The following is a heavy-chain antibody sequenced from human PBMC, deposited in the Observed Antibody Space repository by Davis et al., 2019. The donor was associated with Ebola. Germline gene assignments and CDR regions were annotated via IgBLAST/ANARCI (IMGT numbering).Heavy chain of an antibody. J-gene: IGHJ6*02. Sequence: ASVKVSCKASGYTFTSYGISWVRQAPGQGLEWMGWMNPYSGNTGYVEKFTGRVTMTRDSSITTAYMELTSLRIDDTAVYYCARGYGDFYYYGMDVWGQGTTVTVSS. CDR2: MNPYSGNT. V-gene: IGHV1-8*02. CDR3: ARGYGDFYYYGMDV. CDR1: GYTFTSYG. D-gene: IGHD4-17*01.